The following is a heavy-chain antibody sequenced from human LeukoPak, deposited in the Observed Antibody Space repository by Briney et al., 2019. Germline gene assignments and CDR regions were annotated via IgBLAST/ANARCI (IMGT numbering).Heavy chain of an antibody. D-gene: IGHD4-23*01. CDR3: AGDNSIGGRGWWFDP. V-gene: IGHV1-46*01. CDR2: INPSGGST. J-gene: IGHJ5*02. Sequence: GASVKVSCKASGYTFTNYYMHWVRQAPGQGLEWMGLINPSGGSTSYAEKFQGRVIMTRDMSTTTDYMELSSLRSEDTAVYYCAGDNSIGGRGWWFDPWGQGTLVTVSS. CDR1: GYTFTNYY.